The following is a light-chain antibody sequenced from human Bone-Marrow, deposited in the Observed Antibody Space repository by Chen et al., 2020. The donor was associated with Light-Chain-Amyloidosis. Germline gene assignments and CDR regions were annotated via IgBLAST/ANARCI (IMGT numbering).Light chain of an antibody. V-gene: IGKV3-11*01. CDR2: DAS. CDR1: QSVSSY. CDR3: QQRSNWPLLT. Sequence: EIVLTQSPATLSLSPGERATLSCRASQSVSSYLAWYQQKPGQAPRLLIYDASNRATGIPARFSGSGSGTEFTLTISRLEPEDVAVYYCQQRSNWPLLTFRGWTKVEIK. J-gene: IGKJ4*01.